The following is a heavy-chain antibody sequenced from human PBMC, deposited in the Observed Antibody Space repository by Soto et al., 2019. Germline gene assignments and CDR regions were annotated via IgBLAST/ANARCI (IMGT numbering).Heavy chain of an antibody. CDR3: ARDPGYSPGDWFDA. J-gene: IGHJ5*02. V-gene: IGHV4-30-4*01. D-gene: IGHD5-18*01. CDR1: GGSISSGDYY. CDR2: IYYSGST. Sequence: SETLSLTCTVSGGSISSGDYYWSWIRQPPGKGLEWIGYIYYSGSTYYNPSPKSRVTISVDTSKNQFSLKLSSVTAADTAVYYCARDPGYSPGDWFDAWGQGTLVTVSS.